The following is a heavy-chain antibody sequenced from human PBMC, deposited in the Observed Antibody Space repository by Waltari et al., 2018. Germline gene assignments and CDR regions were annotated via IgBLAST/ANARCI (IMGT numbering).Heavy chain of an antibody. V-gene: IGHV3-23*01. CDR3: AKGGYGSGSGAFDL. CDR2: ISDSGGST. CDR1: GFTFANYA. Sequence: EVQLLESGGGLVQPGGSRRLSCAGSGFTFANYAMSWVRQAPGKGLEWVSSISDSGGSTNYADSVKGRFTISRDNFKNTVFLQMNSPRAEDTAVYYCAKGGYGSGSGAFDLWGQGTMVSVSS. D-gene: IGHD3-10*01. J-gene: IGHJ3*01.